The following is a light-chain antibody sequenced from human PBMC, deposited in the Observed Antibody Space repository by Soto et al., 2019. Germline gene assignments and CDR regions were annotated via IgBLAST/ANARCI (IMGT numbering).Light chain of an antibody. CDR1: SSNIGAGHV. CDR3: QSYDNGLSAPV. V-gene: IGLV1-40*01. J-gene: IGLJ2*01. Sequence: QSVLTQPHSVSGAPGQTVTISCTGSSSNIGAGHVVPWYQQFTGRAPNLLIYGSTNRPSGVPDRVSGSKSGTSGSLAITGLQAEAEADYYCQSYDNGLSAPVFGVGTKLTVL. CDR2: GST.